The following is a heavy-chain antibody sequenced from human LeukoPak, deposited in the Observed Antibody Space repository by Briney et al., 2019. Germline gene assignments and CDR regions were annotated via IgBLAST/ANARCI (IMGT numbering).Heavy chain of an antibody. CDR1: GFTFDDYA. D-gene: IGHD3-10*01. V-gene: IGHV3-9*03. J-gene: IGHJ4*02. CDR3: ARTVTYYYGSGSFDLDY. CDR2: ISWNSGSI. Sequence: SLRLSCAAPGFTFDDYAMHWVRQAPGKGLEWVSGISWNSGSIGYADSVKGRFTISRDNAKNSLYLQMNSLRAEDMAVYYCARTVTYYYGSGSFDLDYWGQGTLVTVSS.